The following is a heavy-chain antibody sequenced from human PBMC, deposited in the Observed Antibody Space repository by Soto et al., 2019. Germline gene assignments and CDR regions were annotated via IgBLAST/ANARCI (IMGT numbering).Heavy chain of an antibody. J-gene: IGHJ6*02. Sequence: GGSLRLSCAASGFTFSSYGMHWVRQAPGKGLEWVAVISYDGSNKYYADSVKGRFTISRDNSKNTLYLQMNSLRAEDTAVYYCAKDGDLLDYYYGMDVWGQGTTVTVSS. CDR3: AKDGDLLDYYYGMDV. CDR2: ISYDGSNK. CDR1: GFTFSSYG. D-gene: IGHD3-3*01. V-gene: IGHV3-30*18.